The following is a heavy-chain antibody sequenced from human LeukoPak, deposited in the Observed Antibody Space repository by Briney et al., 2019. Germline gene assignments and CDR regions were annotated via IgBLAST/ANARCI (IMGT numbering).Heavy chain of an antibody. CDR3: AKDEYSSSWYYYYYGMDV. CDR2: ISGSGGST. CDR1: GFTFSSYA. V-gene: IGHV3-23*01. D-gene: IGHD6-13*01. Sequence: PGGSLRLSCAASGFTFSSYAMSWVRQAPGKGLEWVSAISGSGGSTYYADSVKGRFTISRDNSKNTLYLQMNSLRAEDTAVYYCAKDEYSSSWYYYYYGMDVWGKGTTVTVSS. J-gene: IGHJ6*04.